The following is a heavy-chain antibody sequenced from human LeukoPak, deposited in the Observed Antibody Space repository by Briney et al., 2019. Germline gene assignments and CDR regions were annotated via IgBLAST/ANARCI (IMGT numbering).Heavy chain of an antibody. V-gene: IGHV1-8*03. CDR2: MNPNSGNT. D-gene: IGHD2-15*01. CDR1: GYTFTSYD. CDR3: ARSPALVRIVVVDYYYYMDV. J-gene: IGHJ6*03. Sequence: ASVKVSCKASGYTFTSYDINWVRQATGQGLEWMGWMNPNSGNTGYAQKFQGRVTITRNTSISTAYMELSSLRSEDTAVYYCARSPALVRIVVVDYYYYMDVWGKGTTVTVSS.